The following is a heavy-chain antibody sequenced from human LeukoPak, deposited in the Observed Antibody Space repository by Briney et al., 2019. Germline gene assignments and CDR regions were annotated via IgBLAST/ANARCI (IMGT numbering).Heavy chain of an antibody. D-gene: IGHD6-25*01. Sequence: TGGSLRLSCAASGFTFSSYWMHWVRQAPGKGLVWVSRISSDGSSTSYADSVKGRFTISRDNAKNTLYLQMNSLRAEDTAVYYCARAPLHRSGGWFDPWGQGTLVTVSS. CDR3: ARAPLHRSGGWFDP. CDR1: GFTFSSYW. CDR2: ISSDGSST. J-gene: IGHJ5*02. V-gene: IGHV3-74*01.